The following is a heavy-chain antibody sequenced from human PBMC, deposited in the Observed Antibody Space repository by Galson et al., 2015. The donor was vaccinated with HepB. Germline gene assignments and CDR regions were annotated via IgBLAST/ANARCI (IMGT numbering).Heavy chain of an antibody. D-gene: IGHD1-26*01. V-gene: IGHV1-18*04. CDR2: ISAYNGNT. Sequence: SCKASGYTFTSYGISWVRQAPGQGLEWMGWISAYNGNTNYAQKLQGRVTMTTDTSTSTAYMELRSLRSDDTAVYYCARVQGPLMGASVTFDYWGQGTLVTVSS. CDR1: GYTFTSYG. CDR3: ARVQGPLMGASVTFDY. J-gene: IGHJ4*02.